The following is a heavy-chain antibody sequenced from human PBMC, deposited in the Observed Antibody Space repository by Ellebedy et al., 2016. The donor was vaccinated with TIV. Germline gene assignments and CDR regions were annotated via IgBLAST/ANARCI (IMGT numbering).Heavy chain of an antibody. Sequence: GESLKISCAASGFTFTTCAMHWVRQAPGKGLEWVSGIGTGGNTFYADSVKGRFTISRDNSKNTLYLQMNSLRADDTAVYYCARRRAVTSIRYFDYWGQGTLVTVSS. J-gene: IGHJ4*02. CDR3: ARRRAVTSIRYFDY. CDR1: GFTFTTCA. V-gene: IGHV3-23*01. CDR2: IGTGGNT. D-gene: IGHD2-21*02.